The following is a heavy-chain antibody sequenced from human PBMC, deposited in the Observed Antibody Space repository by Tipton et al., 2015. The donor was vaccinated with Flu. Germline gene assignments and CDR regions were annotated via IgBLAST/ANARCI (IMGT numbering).Heavy chain of an antibody. Sequence: GLVKPSETLFLTCTVSGGSIGSYYWNWIRQPPGKGLEWIGSVSRTGSTNYNPSLKSRVTISIGTSKNQFSLKMKSVTAADMAVYYCARRDYSNYVSDPKSWFDPWGQGTLVTVSS. J-gene: IGHJ5*02. CDR3: ARRDYSNYVSDPKSWFDP. CDR1: GGSIGSYY. V-gene: IGHV4-59*08. D-gene: IGHD4-11*01. CDR2: VSRTGST.